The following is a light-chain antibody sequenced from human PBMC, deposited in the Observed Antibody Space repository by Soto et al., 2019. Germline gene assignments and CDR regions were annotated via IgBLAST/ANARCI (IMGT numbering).Light chain of an antibody. CDR1: QSVSSY. V-gene: IGKV3-11*01. Sequence: EIVLTQSPATLSLSPGERATLSCRASQSVSSYLAWYQQKPRQAPRLLIYDASNRATGIPARFSGSGSGTDFTLTISSLEPEDFAVYYCQQRSNWPPTWTFGQGTKV. J-gene: IGKJ1*01. CDR3: QQRSNWPPTWT. CDR2: DAS.